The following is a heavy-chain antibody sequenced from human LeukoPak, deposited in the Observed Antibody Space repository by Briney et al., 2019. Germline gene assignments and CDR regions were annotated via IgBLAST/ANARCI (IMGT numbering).Heavy chain of an antibody. Sequence: SQTLSLTCTVSGGSISSGGYYWSWIRQHPGKGLEWIGYIYYSGSTYDNPSLKSRVTISVDTSKNQFSLKLSSVTAADTAVYYCARENPVWSGLYYYYGMDVWGQGTTVTVSS. CDR2: IYYSGST. D-gene: IGHD3-3*01. V-gene: IGHV4-31*03. CDR3: ARENPVWSGLYYYYGMDV. CDR1: GGSISSGGYY. J-gene: IGHJ6*02.